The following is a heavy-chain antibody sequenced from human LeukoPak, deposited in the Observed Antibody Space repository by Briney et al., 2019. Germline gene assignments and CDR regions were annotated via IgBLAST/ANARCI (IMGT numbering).Heavy chain of an antibody. CDR3: ARDGRYFDWSPTYYYYYYMDV. CDR2: IIPIFDTV. Sequence: AAVKVSCKASGGTFSSYAISWVRQPPGQGLEWMGGIIPIFDTVNYAQKFQGRVTITADKSTSTAYMELSSLRSEDTAVYYCARDGRYFDWSPTYYYYYYMDVWGKGTTVTVSS. J-gene: IGHJ6*03. CDR1: GGTFSSYA. V-gene: IGHV1-69*06. D-gene: IGHD3-9*01.